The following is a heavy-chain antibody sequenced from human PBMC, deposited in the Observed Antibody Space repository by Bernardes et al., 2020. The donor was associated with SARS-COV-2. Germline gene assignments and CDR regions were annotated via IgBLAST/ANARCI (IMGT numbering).Heavy chain of an antibody. CDR2: ISWNSGSI. Sequence: GGSLRLSCAASGFTFDDYAMHWVRQAPGKGLEWVSGISWNSGSIGYADSVKGRFTISRDNAKNSLYLQMNSLRAEDTALYYCATLPMVRGVTHLMDVWGQGTTVTVSS. D-gene: IGHD3-10*01. CDR3: ATLPMVRGVTHLMDV. J-gene: IGHJ6*02. CDR1: GFTFDDYA. V-gene: IGHV3-9*01.